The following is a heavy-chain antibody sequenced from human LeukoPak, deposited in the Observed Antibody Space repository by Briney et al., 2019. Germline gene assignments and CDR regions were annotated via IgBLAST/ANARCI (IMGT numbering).Heavy chain of an antibody. CDR1: GYTFDTYW. CDR3: ARLASSSSRSVDY. J-gene: IGHJ4*02. Sequence: GESLQISCKGSGYTFDTYWIGWVRQMPGKGLEWMGIIYPGDSDTRYSPSFQGQVTISADKSISTAYLQWSSLRASDSAMFYCARLASSSSRSVDYWGQGTLVTVSS. CDR2: IYPGDSDT. D-gene: IGHD6-6*01. V-gene: IGHV5-51*01.